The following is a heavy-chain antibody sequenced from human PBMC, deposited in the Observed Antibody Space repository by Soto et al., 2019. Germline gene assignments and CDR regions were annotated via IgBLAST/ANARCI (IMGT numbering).Heavy chain of an antibody. CDR2: IYSGDSDN. CDR3: AMLDYKDSGVSFY. Sequence: PGESPKISCKGSGYSFTRYWIGWVRQMPGKGLDWMARIYSGDSDNRYNPPYQGHLTTTADNTIRAAYLVWTSVKAFDTARYCCAMLDYKDSGVSFYWGQGTLVTVSS. D-gene: IGHD3-22*01. J-gene: IGHJ4*02. CDR1: GYSFTRYW. V-gene: IGHV5-51*01.